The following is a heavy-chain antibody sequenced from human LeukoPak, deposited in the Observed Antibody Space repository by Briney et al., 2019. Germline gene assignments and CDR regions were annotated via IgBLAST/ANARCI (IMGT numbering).Heavy chain of an antibody. J-gene: IGHJ4*02. D-gene: IGHD6-19*01. CDR3: MRQGLGGAGR. Sequence: GGSLRLSCAASGFTISSNHMTWVRQAPGKGLEWVSVMFGGGDTSYADSVKGRFTISRDSSQNTLFLQMNSLTPEDTAVYYCMRQGLGGAGRWGQGTLVTVSS. CDR1: GFTISSNH. V-gene: IGHV3-66*02. CDR2: MFGGGDT.